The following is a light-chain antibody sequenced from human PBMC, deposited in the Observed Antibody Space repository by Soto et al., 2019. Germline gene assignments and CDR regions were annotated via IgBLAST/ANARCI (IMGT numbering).Light chain of an antibody. CDR3: QAWDSSIAV. CDR1: KLGNEY. V-gene: IGLV3-1*01. J-gene: IGLJ3*02. CDR2: QHS. Sequence: SYELTQPPSVSVSPGQTASITCSGEKLGNEYVFWYQQRLGKSPVLVIYQHSMRPSGISARFSRSTSGNTATLTISGTQTADEADYYCQAWDSSIAVFGGGTKATVL.